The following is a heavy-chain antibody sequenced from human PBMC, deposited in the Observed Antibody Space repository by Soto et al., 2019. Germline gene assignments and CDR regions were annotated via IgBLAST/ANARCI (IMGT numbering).Heavy chain of an antibody. CDR1: GFTFSSYG. J-gene: IGHJ6*02. CDR2: ISYDGSNK. Sequence: QVQLVESGGGVVQPGSSLRLSCAASGFTFSSYGMHWVRQAPGKGLEWVAVISYDGSNKYYADSVKGRFTISRDNSKNTLYLQMNSLRAEDTAVYYCAKDAYSGSYPRSYYYYGMDVWGQGTKVTVSS. V-gene: IGHV3-30*18. CDR3: AKDAYSGSYPRSYYYYGMDV. D-gene: IGHD1-26*01.